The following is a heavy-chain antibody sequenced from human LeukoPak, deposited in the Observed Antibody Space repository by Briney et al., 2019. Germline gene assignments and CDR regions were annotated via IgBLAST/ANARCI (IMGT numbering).Heavy chain of an antibody. J-gene: IGHJ4*02. D-gene: IGHD4-23*01. CDR1: GFTFSSYA. Sequence: GGSLRLSCAASGFTFSSYAMSWVRQAPGKGLEWVSAISGSGGSTYYADSVKGRFTISRDNSKNTLYLQINSLRAEDTAVYYCASSRAVTQTSSFDYWGQGTLVTVSS. CDR2: ISGSGGST. CDR3: ASSRAVTQTSSFDY. V-gene: IGHV3-23*01.